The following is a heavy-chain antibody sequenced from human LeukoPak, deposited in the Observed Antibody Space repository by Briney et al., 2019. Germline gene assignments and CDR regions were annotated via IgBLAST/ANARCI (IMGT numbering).Heavy chain of an antibody. Sequence: PGGSLRLSCAASGFTFDDYAMHWVRQAPGKGLEWVSGISWNGGSTGYADSVKGRFTISRDNSKNTLFVQMNSLRAEDTAIYYCARRGGTVATIEDDFDYWGQGTVVTVSS. V-gene: IGHV3-20*04. CDR2: ISWNGGST. D-gene: IGHD5-12*01. CDR1: GFTFDDYA. J-gene: IGHJ4*02. CDR3: ARRGGTVATIEDDFDY.